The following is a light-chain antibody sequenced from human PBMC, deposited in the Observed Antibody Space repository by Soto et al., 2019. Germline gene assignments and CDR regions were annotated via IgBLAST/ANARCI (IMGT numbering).Light chain of an antibody. V-gene: IGKV3-15*01. CDR2: AAS. Sequence: ELVVTQSPGILSVSPGDRATLSCRASQSVGRNLAWYQQKPGQAPTLLIYAASTRATGLPASFSGSGSGTDFTVTSSSLHSEDFAVYYCQEYSKWPLFTFGPGTRVDIK. CDR3: QEYSKWPLFT. CDR1: QSVGRN. J-gene: IGKJ3*01.